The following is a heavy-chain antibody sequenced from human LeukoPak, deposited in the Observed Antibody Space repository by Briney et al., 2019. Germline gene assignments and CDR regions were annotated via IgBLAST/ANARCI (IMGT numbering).Heavy chain of an antibody. J-gene: IGHJ4*02. D-gene: IGHD2-2*01. Sequence: GGSLRLSCAASGFTFSSCAMHWVRQAPGKGLEWVAVISYDGSNKYYADSVKGRFTISRDNSKNTLYLQMNSLRAEDTAVYYCARDLSGDIVVVPAAMCLDYWGQGTLVTVSS. CDR3: ARDLSGDIVVVPAAMCLDY. CDR1: GFTFSSCA. V-gene: IGHV3-30-3*01. CDR2: ISYDGSNK.